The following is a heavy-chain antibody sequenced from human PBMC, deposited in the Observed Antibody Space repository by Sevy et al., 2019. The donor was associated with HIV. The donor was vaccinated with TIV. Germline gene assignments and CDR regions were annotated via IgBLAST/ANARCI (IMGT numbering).Heavy chain of an antibody. V-gene: IGHV3-23*01. CDR2: LRGSGGST. Sequence: GGSLRLSCAASGFTFSTYAMSWVRRAPAKGLEWVSDLRGSGGSTDYADSMEGRFIISRDKSKNTLYLQMNSLRAEDTAVYYCAKGNSTFYGLDVWGQGTTVTVSS. D-gene: IGHD6-13*01. CDR1: GFTFSTYA. J-gene: IGHJ6*02. CDR3: AKGNSTFYGLDV.